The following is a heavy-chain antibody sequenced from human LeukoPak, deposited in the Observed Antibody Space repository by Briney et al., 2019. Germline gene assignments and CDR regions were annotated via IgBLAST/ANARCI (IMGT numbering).Heavy chain of an antibody. Sequence: SETLSLTCTVSGGSISSYYWSWIRQPPGKGLEWIGYIYYSGTTNYNPSLKSRVTISVDTSKNQFSLKLSSVTAADTAVYYCARTYGSSGLGYFDLWGRGTLVTVSS. V-gene: IGHV4-59*01. J-gene: IGHJ2*01. CDR2: IYYSGTT. D-gene: IGHD6-13*01. CDR3: ARTYGSSGLGYFDL. CDR1: GGSISSYY.